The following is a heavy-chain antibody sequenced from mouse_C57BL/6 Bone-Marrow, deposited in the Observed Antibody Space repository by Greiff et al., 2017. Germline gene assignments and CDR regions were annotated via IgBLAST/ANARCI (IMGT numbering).Heavy chain of an antibody. V-gene: IGHV5-6*01. CDR2: ISSGGSYT. J-gene: IGHJ3*01. D-gene: IGHD1-1*01. CDR1: GFTFSSYG. Sequence: EVKLMESGGDLVKPGGSLKLSCAASGFTFSSYGMSWVRQTPDQRLEWVATISSGGSYTYYPDSVKGRFTISRDNAKNTLYLQMSSLKSEDTAMYYCAHGSSSAWFAYWGQGTLVTVSA. CDR3: AHGSSSAWFAY.